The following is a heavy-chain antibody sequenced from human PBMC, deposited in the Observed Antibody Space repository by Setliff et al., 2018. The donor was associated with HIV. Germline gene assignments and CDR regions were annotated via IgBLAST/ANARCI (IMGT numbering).Heavy chain of an antibody. D-gene: IGHD4-17*01. CDR2: ISAYSGNT. V-gene: IGHV1-18*03. J-gene: IGHJ4*02. CDR1: GYTFTSYA. Sequence: ASVKVSCKASGYTFTSYAISWVRQAPGQGLEWMGWISAYSGNTHYAQRLQDRVTMTTDTSTSTAYMDLRSLRSDDMAVYYCARHPSGWYGDYFFDYWGQGTLVTVTS. CDR3: ARHPSGWYGDYFFDY.